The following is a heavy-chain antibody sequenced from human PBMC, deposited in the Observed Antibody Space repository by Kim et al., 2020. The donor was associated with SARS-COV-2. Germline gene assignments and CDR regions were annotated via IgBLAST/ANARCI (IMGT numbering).Heavy chain of an antibody. Sequence: SETLSLTCAVYVGSFNGYYWSWIRQPPGKGLEWIGEINHSGSTNYSPSLKSRLTISVDTAKNQFSLKLSSVTAADTAVYYCARYNFPSRSYYFVLCGQG. CDR1: VGSFNGYY. CDR2: INHSGST. J-gene: IGHJ4*02. V-gene: IGHV4-34*01. CDR3: ARYNFPSRSYYFVL. D-gene: IGHD1-20*01.